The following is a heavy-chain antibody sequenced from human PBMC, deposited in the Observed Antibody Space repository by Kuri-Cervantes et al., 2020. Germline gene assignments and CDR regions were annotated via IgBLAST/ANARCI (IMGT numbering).Heavy chain of an antibody. V-gene: IGHV3-23*01. CDR3: AREYSSPSVGY. D-gene: IGHD6-6*01. Sequence: GESLKISCAASGFTFSSYAMSWVRQAPGKGLEWVSAISGSGGSTYYADSVKGRFTISRDNSKNTLYLQMNSLRAEDTAVYYCAREYSSPSVGYWGQGTLVTVSS. J-gene: IGHJ4*02. CDR2: ISGSGGST. CDR1: GFTFSSYA.